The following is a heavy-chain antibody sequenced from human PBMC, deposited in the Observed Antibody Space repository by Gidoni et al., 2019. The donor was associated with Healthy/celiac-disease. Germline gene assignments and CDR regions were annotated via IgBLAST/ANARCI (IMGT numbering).Heavy chain of an antibody. Sequence: EVQLVESGGGLVKPGGSLRLSCAASGFTFSSYSMNWVRQAPGKGLEWVSSISSSSSYIYYADSVKGRFTISRDNAKNSLYLQMNSLRAEDTAVYYCASIQWLVENAFDIWGQGTMVTVSS. CDR3: ASIQWLVENAFDI. CDR1: GFTFSSYS. J-gene: IGHJ3*02. D-gene: IGHD6-19*01. V-gene: IGHV3-21*01. CDR2: ISSSSSYI.